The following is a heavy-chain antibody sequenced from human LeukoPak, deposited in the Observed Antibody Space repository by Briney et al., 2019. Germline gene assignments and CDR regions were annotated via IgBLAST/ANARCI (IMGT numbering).Heavy chain of an antibody. CDR2: INAGNGNP. Sequence: ASVKVSCKASGYTFTSYAMHWVRQAPGQRLEWMGWINAGNGNPKYSQKFQGRVTITRDTSASTAYMELSSLRSEDTAVYYCARGHPGYDILHVWGQGTTVTVSS. CDR3: ARGHPGYDILHV. J-gene: IGHJ6*02. V-gene: IGHV1-3*01. CDR1: GYTFTSYA. D-gene: IGHD3-9*01.